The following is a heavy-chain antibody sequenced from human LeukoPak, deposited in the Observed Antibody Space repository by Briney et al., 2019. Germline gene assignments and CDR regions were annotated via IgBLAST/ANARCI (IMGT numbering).Heavy chain of an antibody. CDR2: ICYTGTT. CDR3: ARHSPVGIFYFDY. J-gene: IGHJ4*02. D-gene: IGHD1-1*01. Sequence: SQTLSLTWTVSGGSISNSSSCWGWIRQRPGKGPEWIGSICYTGTTYYNPSLRSRVTISVDTSKNQFSLKLSSVTAADTAVYYCARHSPVGIFYFDYRGQGTLVTVSS. CDR1: GGSISNSSSC. V-gene: IGHV4-39*01.